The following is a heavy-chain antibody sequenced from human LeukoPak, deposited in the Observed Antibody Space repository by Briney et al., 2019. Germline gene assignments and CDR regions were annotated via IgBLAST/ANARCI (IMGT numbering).Heavy chain of an antibody. CDR1: GFTFSSYA. Sequence: GGSLRLSCAASGFTFSSYAMSWVRQAPGKGLEWVSAISGSGGSTYYADSVKGRFTISRDSSKNTLYLQMNSLRAEDTAVYYCAKVPPKIVVVPAAFDYWGQGTLVTVSS. D-gene: IGHD2-2*01. CDR3: AKVPPKIVVVPAAFDY. V-gene: IGHV3-23*01. CDR2: ISGSGGST. J-gene: IGHJ4*02.